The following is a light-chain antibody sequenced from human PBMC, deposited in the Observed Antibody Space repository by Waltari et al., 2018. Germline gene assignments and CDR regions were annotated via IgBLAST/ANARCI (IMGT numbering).Light chain of an antibody. V-gene: IGKV1-39*01. CDR3: QQTYSTPT. J-gene: IGKJ2*01. CDR1: QIIRHY. CDR2: AAS. Sequence: DIQMTQSPSFLSAYVGDRVTITCQASQIIRHYLNWYQQKPGKAPKLLIYAASNLQIGVPSRFSGSGSGTDFTLTISGLQPEDFATYHCQQTYSTPTFGQGTKLEIK.